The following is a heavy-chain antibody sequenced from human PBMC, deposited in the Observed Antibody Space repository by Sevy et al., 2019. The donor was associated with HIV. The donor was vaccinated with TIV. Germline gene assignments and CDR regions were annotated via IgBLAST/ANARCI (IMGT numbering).Heavy chain of an antibody. CDR1: GFTFPIYS. CDR2: ISYDGNNR. D-gene: IGHD2-8*01. J-gene: IGHJ4*02. Sequence: GGSLRLSCVASGFTFPIYSVVWVRRAPGKGLELLTLISYDGNNRYYADSVKGRFTISRDNSNNILYLQMTSLRVEDTALYFCARVAVEYCTNDCYHRFDHWGLGTLVTVSS. V-gene: IGHV3-30*04. CDR3: ARVAVEYCTNDCYHRFDH.